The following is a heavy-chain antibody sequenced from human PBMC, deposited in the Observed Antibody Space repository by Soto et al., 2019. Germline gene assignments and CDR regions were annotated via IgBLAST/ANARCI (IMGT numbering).Heavy chain of an antibody. D-gene: IGHD6-19*01. Sequence: GGSLRLSCAASGFTFSSYAMSWVRQAPGKGLEWVSAISGSGGSTYYADSVKGRFTISRDNSKNTLYLQMNSLRAEDTAVYYCAKDLRRGYSSGWCFDYWGQGTLVTVSS. V-gene: IGHV3-23*01. J-gene: IGHJ4*02. CDR1: GFTFSSYA. CDR3: AKDLRRGYSSGWCFDY. CDR2: ISGSGGST.